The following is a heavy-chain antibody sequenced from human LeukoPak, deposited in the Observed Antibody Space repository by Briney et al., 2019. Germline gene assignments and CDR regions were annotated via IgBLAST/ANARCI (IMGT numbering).Heavy chain of an antibody. D-gene: IGHD6-13*01. J-gene: IGHJ3*02. Sequence: KPSETLSLTCAVYGGSFSGYYWSWIRQPPGKGLEWIGEINDGRSTNYNPSLKSRVTISVDTSKTQISLKLSSVTAADTAVYYCARGQPSRAFDIWGQGTMATVSS. CDR2: INDGRST. V-gene: IGHV4-34*01. CDR1: GGSFSGYY. CDR3: ARGQPSRAFDI.